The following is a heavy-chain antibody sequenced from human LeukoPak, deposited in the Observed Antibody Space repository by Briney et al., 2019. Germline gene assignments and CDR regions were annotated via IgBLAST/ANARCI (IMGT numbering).Heavy chain of an antibody. CDR2: IGISSGNT. D-gene: IGHD3-16*01. J-gene: IGHJ4*01. CDR1: GFNFIDYS. V-gene: IGHV3-48*01. CDR3: ARDHRYAFDN. Sequence: AGGSLRLSCAASGFNFIDYSMNWVRQAPGKGLEWISYIGISSGNTNYADSVKGRFTISRDKARNSLYLQMNSLRVEDTAMYYCARDHRYAFDNWGHGTLVTVSS.